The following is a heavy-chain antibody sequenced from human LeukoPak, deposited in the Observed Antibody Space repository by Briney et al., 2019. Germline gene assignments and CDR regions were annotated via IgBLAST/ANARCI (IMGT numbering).Heavy chain of an antibody. CDR3: ARGPYYFDSSGLLPPDYYFYY. CDR1: GYTFTGYY. D-gene: IGHD3-22*01. J-gene: IGHJ4*02. V-gene: IGHV1-2*02. Sequence: ASVKVSCKASGYTFTGYYMHWVRQAPGQGLEWMGWINPNSGGTNYAQKFQGRVTMTRDTSISTAYMELSRLRSDDPAVYYCARGPYYFDSSGLLPPDYYFYYWGQGTLVTVSS. CDR2: INPNSGGT.